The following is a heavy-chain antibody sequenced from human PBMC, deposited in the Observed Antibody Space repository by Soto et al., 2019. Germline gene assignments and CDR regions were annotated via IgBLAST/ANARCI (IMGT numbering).Heavy chain of an antibody. CDR1: GGSINDYY. Sequence: SETLSITCTVSGGSINDYYWSWTRQPPGKGLEWIAYGLRPDYTGYNPSLRNRVTISSDTSKNQFSLRLISVTAADTAVYYCVAGPDRAKSAYWGQGTLVTVSS. CDR2: GLRPDYT. CDR3: VAGPDRAKSAY. J-gene: IGHJ4*01. V-gene: IGHV4-59*01.